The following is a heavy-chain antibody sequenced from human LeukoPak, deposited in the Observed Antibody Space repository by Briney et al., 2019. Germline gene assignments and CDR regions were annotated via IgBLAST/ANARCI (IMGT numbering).Heavy chain of an antibody. CDR2: IYYSGST. CDR1: GDSISSYS. CDR3: ARSSSVTTLQL. J-gene: IGHJ4*02. V-gene: IGHV4-59*01. D-gene: IGHD4-17*01. Sequence: SETLSLTCTVSGDSISSYSWTWIRQPPGKGLEWIGYIYYSGSTNCYPSLKSRVTISVDASKNQFSLKLTSVTAADTAVYYCARSSSVTTLQLWGQGTLVTVSS.